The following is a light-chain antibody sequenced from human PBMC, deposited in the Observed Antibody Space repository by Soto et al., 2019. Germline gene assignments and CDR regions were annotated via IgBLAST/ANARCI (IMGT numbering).Light chain of an antibody. CDR3: QQSFSFPAT. CDR1: QSISDS. CDR2: AAS. J-gene: IGKJ4*01. Sequence: DIQMTQSPSSLSASVGDRVTITCRASQSISDSLNWYQHQPGTAPKLLIYAASSLQSGVPSRFSGGGSGTDFTLTISSLQPEDFVTYFCQQSFSFPATFGGGTKVEIK. V-gene: IGKV1-39*01.